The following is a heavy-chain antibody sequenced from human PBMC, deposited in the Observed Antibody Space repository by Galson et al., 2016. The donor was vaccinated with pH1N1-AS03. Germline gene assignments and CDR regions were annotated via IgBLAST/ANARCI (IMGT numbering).Heavy chain of an antibody. J-gene: IGHJ4*02. CDR1: GFTFTSSW. CDR3: VREQGGSADY. V-gene: IGHV3-74*01. CDR2: INEDGSTT. Sequence: SRRLSCAASGFTFTSSWMHWVRQAPGKGLVWVSHINEDGSTTRYADSVKGRFTISRDNAKNTLYLQMNSLRAEYTAVYFCVREQGGSADYWGQGTLVTVSS. D-gene: IGHD1-26*01.